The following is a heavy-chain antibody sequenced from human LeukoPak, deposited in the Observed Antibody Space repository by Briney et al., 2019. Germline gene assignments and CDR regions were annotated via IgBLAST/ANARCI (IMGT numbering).Heavy chain of an antibody. CDR2: INPNSGGT. CDR1: GYTFTGYY. Sequence: ASVKVSCKASGYTFTGYYMHWVRQAPGQGLEWMGWINPNSGGTNYAQKFQGRVTMTRDTSISTAYMELSRLRSDDTAVYYCARSQNEYSSSWYISYYGMDVWGQGTTVTVSS. J-gene: IGHJ6*02. D-gene: IGHD6-13*01. V-gene: IGHV1-2*02. CDR3: ARSQNEYSSSWYISYYGMDV.